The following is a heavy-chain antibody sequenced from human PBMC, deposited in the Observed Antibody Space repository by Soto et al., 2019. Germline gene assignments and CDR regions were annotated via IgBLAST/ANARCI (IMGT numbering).Heavy chain of an antibody. Sequence: GGSLRLSCAASGFTFSSYSMNWVRQAPGKGLEWVSSISSSSSYIYYADSVKGRFTISRDNAKNSLYLQMNSLRAEDTAVYYCARALPANIVATIVDYWGQGTLVTVSS. CDR1: GFTFSSYS. CDR3: ARALPANIVATIVDY. V-gene: IGHV3-21*01. D-gene: IGHD5-12*01. CDR2: ISSSSSYI. J-gene: IGHJ4*02.